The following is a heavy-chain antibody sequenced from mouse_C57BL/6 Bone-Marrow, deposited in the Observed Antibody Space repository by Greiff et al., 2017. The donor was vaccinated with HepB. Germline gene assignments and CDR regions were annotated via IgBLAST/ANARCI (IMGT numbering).Heavy chain of an antibody. CDR2: IYPGDGDT. J-gene: IGHJ2*01. CDR1: GYAFSSSW. V-gene: IGHV1-82*01. Sequence: VQLVESGPELVKPGASVKISCKASGYAFSSSWMNWVKQRPGKGLEWIGRIYPGDGDTNYNGKFKGKATLTADKSSSTAYMQLSSLTSEDSAVYFCARRGIRTTVVNSYFDYWGQGTTLTVSS. D-gene: IGHD1-1*01. CDR3: ARRGIRTTVVNSYFDY.